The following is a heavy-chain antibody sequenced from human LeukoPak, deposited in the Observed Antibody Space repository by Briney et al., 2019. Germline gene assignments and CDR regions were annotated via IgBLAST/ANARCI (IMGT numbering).Heavy chain of an antibody. Sequence: SETLSLTCTVSGASISSNKYYWGWIRQPPGKGLEWIGSLDYSGSTYHNPSLKSRVTISGDTSKNQLSLKLISVTAADTAVYYCAKVGPMLWVGELSNGFNIWGQGTMVTVSS. D-gene: IGHD3-10*01. CDR3: AKVGPMLWVGELSNGFNI. V-gene: IGHV4-39*07. CDR2: LDYSGST. J-gene: IGHJ3*02. CDR1: GASISSNKYY.